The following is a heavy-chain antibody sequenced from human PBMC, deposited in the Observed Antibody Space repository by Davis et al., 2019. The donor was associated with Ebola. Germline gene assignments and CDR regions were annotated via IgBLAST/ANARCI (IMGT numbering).Heavy chain of an antibody. CDR3: ARGNYGDYIVLYYYNMDV. J-gene: IGHJ6*02. CDR2: ISYSGST. V-gene: IGHV4-39*07. CDR1: GGSITSSDYY. D-gene: IGHD4-17*01. Sequence: SETLSLTCTVSGGSITSSDYYWGWIRQPPGKGLEWIGSISYSGSTYYNPSLKSRVTMSVDTSKNQFSLKLSSVTAADTAVYYCARGNYGDYIVLYYYNMDVWGQGTTVTVSS.